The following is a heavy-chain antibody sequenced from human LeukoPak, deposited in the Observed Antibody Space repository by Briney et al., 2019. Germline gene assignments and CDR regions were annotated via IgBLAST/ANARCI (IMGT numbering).Heavy chain of an antibody. CDR1: GFTFSSYG. Sequence: QAGGSLRLSCAASGFTFSSYGMHWVRQAPGKGLEWVAVIWYGGSNKYYADSVKGRFTISRDNSKNTLYLQMNSLRAEDTAVYYCAKDGHCSSTSCSPYYYYYYYMDVWGKGTTVTVSS. V-gene: IGHV3-30*02. CDR2: IWYGGSNK. CDR3: AKDGHCSSTSCSPYYYYYYYMDV. D-gene: IGHD2-2*01. J-gene: IGHJ6*03.